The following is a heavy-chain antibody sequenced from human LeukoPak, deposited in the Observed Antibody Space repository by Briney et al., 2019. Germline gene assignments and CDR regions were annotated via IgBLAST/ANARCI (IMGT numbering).Heavy chain of an antibody. CDR3: ARDLVADPQSIGGNWFDP. J-gene: IGHJ5*02. V-gene: IGHV1-2*02. CDR2: INPNSGGT. CDR1: GYTFTGYY. D-gene: IGHD6-19*01. Sequence: ASVKVSCKASGYTFTGYYMHWVRQAPGQGLEWMGWINPNSGGTNYAQKFRGRVTMTRDTSISTAYMELSRLRSDDTAVYYCARDLVADPQSIGGNWFDPWGQGTLVTVSS.